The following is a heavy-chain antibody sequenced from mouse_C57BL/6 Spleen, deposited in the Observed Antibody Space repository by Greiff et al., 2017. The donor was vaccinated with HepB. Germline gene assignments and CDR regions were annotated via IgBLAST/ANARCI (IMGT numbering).Heavy chain of an antibody. CDR2: IDPSDSYT. V-gene: IGHV1-69*01. J-gene: IGHJ1*03. CDR3: ARSSSYWYFDV. CDR1: GYTFTSYW. D-gene: IGHD1-1*01. Sequence: QVQLQQPGAELVMPGASVKLSCKASGYTFTSYWMHWVKQSPGQGLEWIGEIDPSDSYTNYNQKFKGKSTLTVDKSSSTAYMQLSSLTSEDSAVYYCARSSSYWYFDVWGTGTTVTVSS.